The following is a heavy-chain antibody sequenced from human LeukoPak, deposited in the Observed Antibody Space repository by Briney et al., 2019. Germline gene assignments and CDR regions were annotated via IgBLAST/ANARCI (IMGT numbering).Heavy chain of an antibody. CDR1: GYSISSGYY. J-gene: IGHJ4*02. CDR3: ARVTDSWSGYYIDG. V-gene: IGHV4-38-2*01. D-gene: IGHD3-3*01. CDR2: IYHSGST. Sequence: SETLSLTCAVSGYSISSGYYWGWIRQPPGKGLEWIGSIYHSGSTYYNPSLKSRVTISVDTSKNQFSLKLSSVTAADTAVYYCARVTDSWSGYYIDGWGQGTLVTVSS.